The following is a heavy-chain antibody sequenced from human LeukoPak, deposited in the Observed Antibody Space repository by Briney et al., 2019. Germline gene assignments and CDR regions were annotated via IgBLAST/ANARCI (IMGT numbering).Heavy chain of an antibody. CDR2: ISAYNGNT. CDR3: ARVDRIWSGYYSLPNWFDP. CDR1: GYTFTSYG. V-gene: IGHV1-18*01. J-gene: IGHJ5*02. D-gene: IGHD3-3*01. Sequence: ASVKVSCKASGYTFTSYGISWVRQAPGQGLEWMGWISAYNGNTNYAQKLQGRVTMTTDTSTSTAYMELRSLRSDDTAVYYCARVDRIWSGYYSLPNWFDPWGQGTLVTVSS.